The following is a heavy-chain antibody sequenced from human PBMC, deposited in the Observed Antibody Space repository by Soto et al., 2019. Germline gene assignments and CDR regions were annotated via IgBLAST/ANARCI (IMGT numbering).Heavy chain of an antibody. J-gene: IGHJ5*02. Sequence: QVQLVQSGAEVKKPGASMKVSCKASGYTFTGYYMHWVRQAPGQGLEWMGWINPNSGGTNYAQKFQGWVTMTRDTSISTAYMELSRLRSDDTAVYYCARGYKGYCSSTRCYGAKPFDPWGQGTLVTVSS. CDR2: INPNSGGT. CDR3: ARGYKGYCSSTRCYGAKPFDP. D-gene: IGHD2-2*01. CDR1: GYTFTGYY. V-gene: IGHV1-2*04.